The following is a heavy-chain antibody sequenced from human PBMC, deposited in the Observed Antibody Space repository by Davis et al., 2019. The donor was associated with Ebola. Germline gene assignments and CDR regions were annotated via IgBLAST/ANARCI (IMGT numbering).Heavy chain of an antibody. CDR2: INPNSGGT. Sequence: ASVKVSCKASGYTFTGYYMHWVRQAPGQGLEWMGWINPNSGGTNYAQKFQGRVTMTRDTSISTAYMELSRLRSDDTAVYYCARTYYDFFKTLYYFDYWGQGTLVTASS. CDR3: ARTYYDFFKTLYYFDY. J-gene: IGHJ4*02. CDR1: GYTFTGYY. D-gene: IGHD3-3*01. V-gene: IGHV1-2*02.